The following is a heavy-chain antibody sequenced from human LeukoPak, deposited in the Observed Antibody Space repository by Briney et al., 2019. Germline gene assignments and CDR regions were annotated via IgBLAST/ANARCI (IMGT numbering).Heavy chain of an antibody. J-gene: IGHJ4*02. D-gene: IGHD6-19*01. CDR1: GGTFSSYT. CDR2: IIPILGIA. Sequence: SVKVPCKASGGTFSSYTISWVRQAPGQGLEWMGRIIPILGIANYAQKFQGRVTITADKSTSTAYMELSSLRSEDTAVYYCASIAVAGKPLFGYWGQGTLVTVSS. V-gene: IGHV1-69*02. CDR3: ASIAVAGKPLFGY.